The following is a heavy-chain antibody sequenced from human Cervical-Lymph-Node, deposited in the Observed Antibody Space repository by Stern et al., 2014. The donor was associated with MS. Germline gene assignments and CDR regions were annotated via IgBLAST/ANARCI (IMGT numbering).Heavy chain of an antibody. CDR3: VRGSYFYAMDV. Sequence: EVQLVESGAEGKKPGESLKISCQASGYNFATSWIAWVRQKSGKGLEWMGVIYVDDSDTRYSLSFKGQVTISVDKSIDTAYLHWRSLKASDTATYYCVRGSYFYAMDVWGQGTTVIVSS. D-gene: IGHD1-26*01. V-gene: IGHV5-51*03. J-gene: IGHJ6*02. CDR1: GYNFATSW. CDR2: IYVDDSDT.